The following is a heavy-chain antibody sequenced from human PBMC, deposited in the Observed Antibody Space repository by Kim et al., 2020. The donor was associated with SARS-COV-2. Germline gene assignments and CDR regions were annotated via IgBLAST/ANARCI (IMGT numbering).Heavy chain of an antibody. J-gene: IGHJ4*02. Sequence: NYDQKIEGRATLTAHEPTSTAYMGLSSPRSEDTAVYYCARDPYGDYYFDYWGQGTLVTVSS. V-gene: IGHV1-69*01. CDR3: ARDPYGDYYFDY. D-gene: IGHD4-17*01.